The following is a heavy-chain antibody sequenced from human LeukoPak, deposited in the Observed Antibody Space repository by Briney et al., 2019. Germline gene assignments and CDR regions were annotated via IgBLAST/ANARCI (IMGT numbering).Heavy chain of an antibody. CDR2: ISGSGGST. CDR3: AKGVGAARPTRMVYFDY. Sequence: GGSLRLSCAASGFTFSSYAMSWVRQAPGKGLEWVSAISGSGGSTYYADSVKGRFTISRDNSKNTLHLQMNSLRAEDTAVYYCAKGVGAARPTRMVYFDYWGQGTRVTVSS. J-gene: IGHJ4*02. V-gene: IGHV3-23*01. CDR1: GFTFSSYA. D-gene: IGHD6-6*01.